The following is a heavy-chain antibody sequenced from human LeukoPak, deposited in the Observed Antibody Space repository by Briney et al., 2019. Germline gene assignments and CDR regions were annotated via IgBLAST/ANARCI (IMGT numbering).Heavy chain of an antibody. D-gene: IGHD3-16*01. V-gene: IGHV1-2*02. Sequence: ASVKVCCKASGYTFTDYYMHWVRQAPGQGLEWIGWISPDSGRTGFAQKFQGRVTMTRDTSISTAYMELSRLGYDDTAVYYCARLSPEPGGWFGGPPRTQYYMDVWGKGTTVTVSS. CDR2: ISPDSGRT. CDR3: ARLSPEPGGWFGGPPRTQYYMDV. CDR1: GYTFTDYY. J-gene: IGHJ6*03.